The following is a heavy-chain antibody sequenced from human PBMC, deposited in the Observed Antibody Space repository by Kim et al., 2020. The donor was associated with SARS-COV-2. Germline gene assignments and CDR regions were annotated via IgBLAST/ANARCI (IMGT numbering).Heavy chain of an antibody. CDR3: ARGGIPRY. D-gene: IGHD6-13*01. V-gene: IGHV4-34*01. J-gene: IGHJ4*02. Sequence: SGSTNYHPSLKSRVTISVDTSTHQFSLKLSSVTAADTAVYYCARGGIPRYWGQGTLVTVSS. CDR2: SGST.